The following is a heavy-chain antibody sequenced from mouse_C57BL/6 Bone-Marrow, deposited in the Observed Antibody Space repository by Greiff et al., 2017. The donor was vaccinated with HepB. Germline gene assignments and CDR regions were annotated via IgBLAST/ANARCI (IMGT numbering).Heavy chain of an antibody. Sequence: VQLQQSGAELVRPGASVKLSCTASGFNIKDDYMHWVKQRPEQGLEWIGWIDPENGDTEYASKFQGKATITADTSSNTAYLQLSSLTSEDTAVYYCTLGQLRLRFAYWGQGTLVTVSA. D-gene: IGHD3-2*02. CDR3: TLGQLRLRFAY. CDR1: GFNIKDDY. V-gene: IGHV14-4*01. J-gene: IGHJ3*01. CDR2: IDPENGDT.